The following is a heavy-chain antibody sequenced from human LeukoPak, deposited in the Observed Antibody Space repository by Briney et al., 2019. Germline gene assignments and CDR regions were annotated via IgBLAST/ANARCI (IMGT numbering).Heavy chain of an antibody. Sequence: SETLSLTCAVYGGSFSGYYWSWIRQPPGKGLEWIGEINHSGSTNYNPSLKSRVTISVDTSKNQFSLKLSSVTAADTAVYYCARGLAFDIWGQGTMVTVSS. CDR1: GGSFSGYY. CDR2: INHSGST. CDR3: ARGLAFDI. J-gene: IGHJ3*02. V-gene: IGHV4-34*01.